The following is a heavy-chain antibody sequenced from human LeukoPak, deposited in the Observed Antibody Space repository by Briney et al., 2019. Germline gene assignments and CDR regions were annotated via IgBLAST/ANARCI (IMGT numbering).Heavy chain of an antibody. J-gene: IGHJ6*03. Sequence: GGSLRLSCAASGFAFSSFAMGWVRQSPGRGLEWLSTINGGGNTTFYADSVKGRFTISRDNSKNALYLHMDSLRPDDTAIYYCTKELHVAVAVADYYYFYMDVWGRGTAVTVSS. V-gene: IGHV3-23*01. CDR3: TKELHVAVAVADYYYFYMDV. CDR2: INGGGNTT. D-gene: IGHD6-19*01. CDR1: GFAFSSFA.